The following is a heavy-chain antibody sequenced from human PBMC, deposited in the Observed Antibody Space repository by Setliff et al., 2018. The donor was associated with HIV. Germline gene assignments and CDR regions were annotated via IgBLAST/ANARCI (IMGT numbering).Heavy chain of an antibody. CDR3: GRTMTYYYLCMDV. J-gene: IGHJ6*03. CDR2: IYHGGNT. Sequence: PSETLSLTCAVYGGSFSDHYWSWIRQPPGKGLEWIGQIYHGGNTRYNPSLKSRLTMSIDKSKNQVSLELSSVTAADTAVYYCGRTMTYYYLCMDVWGNGTTVTVSS. CDR1: GGSFSDHY. V-gene: IGHV4-34*01.